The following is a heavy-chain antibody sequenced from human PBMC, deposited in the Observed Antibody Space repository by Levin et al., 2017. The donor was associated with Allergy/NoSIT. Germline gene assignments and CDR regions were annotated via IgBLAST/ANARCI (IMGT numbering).Heavy chain of an antibody. V-gene: IGHV4-38-2*01. Sequence: SETLSLTCAVSGSSITTDFFWGWVRQPPGKGLEWIGSIHHSGATFYNSSLKSRVTVSLDTSNNQFSLVMASMSAADTAVYYCARARVVAAAPHYFEFWGQGNLATVSS. CDR3: ARARVVAAAPHYFEF. J-gene: IGHJ4*02. CDR1: GSSITTDFF. CDR2: IHHSGAT. D-gene: IGHD2-15*01.